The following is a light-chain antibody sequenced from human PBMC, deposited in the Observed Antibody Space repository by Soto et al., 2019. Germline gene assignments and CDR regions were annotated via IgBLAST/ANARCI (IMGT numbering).Light chain of an antibody. CDR3: QSYDSSLSGSV. CDR2: EVS. V-gene: IGLV2-23*02. Sequence: QSALTQPASVSGSPGQSITISCTGTANDIGTYNLVSWYQQHPGKAPKLIIYEVSKRPSGVSDRFSGSKSGNTASLTISGLQAEDEADYYCQSYDSSLSGSVFGGGTKLTVL. CDR1: ANDIGTYNL. J-gene: IGLJ2*01.